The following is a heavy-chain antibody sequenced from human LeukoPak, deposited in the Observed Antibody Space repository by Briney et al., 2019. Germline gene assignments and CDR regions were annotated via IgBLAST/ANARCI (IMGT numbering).Heavy chain of an antibody. J-gene: IGHJ3*02. CDR3: ASPLWFGDPIHDAFDI. D-gene: IGHD3-10*01. CDR2: IWYDASNK. CDR1: GFTFSSYG. V-gene: IGHV3-33*01. Sequence: QSGGSLRLSCAAAGFTFSSYGMHWVRQAPGKGLEWVALIWYDASNKYYADSVKGRFTISRDNSKNTLYLQMNSLRAEDTAVYYCASPLWFGDPIHDAFDIWGQGTMVTVSS.